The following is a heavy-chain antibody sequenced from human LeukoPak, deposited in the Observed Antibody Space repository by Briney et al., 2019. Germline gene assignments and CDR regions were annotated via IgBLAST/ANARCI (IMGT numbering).Heavy chain of an antibody. D-gene: IGHD1-26*01. J-gene: IGHJ3*02. CDR2: IRYDGSNK. CDR3: AKDFMGAQGQAFDI. Sequence: PGGSLRLSCVASGFTFSSYGMHWVRQAPGKGLEWVAFIRYDGSNKYYADSVKGRFTISRDNSKNTLYLQMNSLRAEDTAVYYCAKDFMGAQGQAFDIWGQGTMVTVSS. V-gene: IGHV3-30*02. CDR1: GFTFSSYG.